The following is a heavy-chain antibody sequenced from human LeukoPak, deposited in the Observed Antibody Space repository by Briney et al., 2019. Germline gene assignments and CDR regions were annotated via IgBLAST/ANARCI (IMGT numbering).Heavy chain of an antibody. Sequence: PSETLSLTCTVSGGSISSYYWSWIRQPPGKGLEWIGYIYYSGSTNYNPSLKSRVTISVDTSKNQFSLKLSSVTAADTAVYYCARAHKDAYNYLDFDYWGQGTLVTVSS. CDR1: GGSISSYY. D-gene: IGHD5-24*01. V-gene: IGHV4-59*01. CDR2: IYYSGST. CDR3: ARAHKDAYNYLDFDY. J-gene: IGHJ4*02.